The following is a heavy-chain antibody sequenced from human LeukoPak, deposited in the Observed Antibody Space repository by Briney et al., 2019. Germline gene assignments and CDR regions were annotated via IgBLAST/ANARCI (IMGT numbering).Heavy chain of an antibody. D-gene: IGHD1-1*01. J-gene: IGHJ6*03. Sequence: PSETLSLTCTVSGGSISSSSYYWGWIRQPPGKGLEWIGSIYYSGSTYYNPSLKSRVTISVDTSKNQFSLKLSSVTAADTAVYYCARIGAGTRAAALSYYYYYYMDVWGKGTTVTVSS. CDR2: IYYSGST. CDR1: GGSISSSSYY. V-gene: IGHV4-39*01. CDR3: ARIGAGTRAAALSYYYYYYMDV.